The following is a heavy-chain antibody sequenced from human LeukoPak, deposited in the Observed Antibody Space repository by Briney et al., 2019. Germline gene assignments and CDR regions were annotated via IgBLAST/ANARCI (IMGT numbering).Heavy chain of an antibody. CDR1: GFALSSNG. V-gene: IGHV3-30*03. D-gene: IGHD1-26*01. CDR2: ISYDGSNQ. Sequence: GGSLRLSCAASGFALSSNGMHWVRQAPGKGLEWVAIISYDGSNQDYADSVKGRFTISRDNSHNTVHLRMNSLRPEDTAVYYCATDAVGPTGYWGQGTLVTVSS. J-gene: IGHJ4*02. CDR3: ATDAVGPTGY.